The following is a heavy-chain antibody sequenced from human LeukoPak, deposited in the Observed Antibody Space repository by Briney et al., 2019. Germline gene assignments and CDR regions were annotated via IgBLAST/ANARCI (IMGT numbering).Heavy chain of an antibody. Sequence: GGSLRLSCAASGLTFSSYGMHWVRQAPGKGLEWVAVIWYDGSNKYYADSVKGRFTISRDNSKNTLYLQMNSLRAEDTAVYYCARDARGLKNWFDPWGQGTLVTVSS. D-gene: IGHD3-10*01. CDR2: IWYDGSNK. V-gene: IGHV3-33*01. J-gene: IGHJ5*02. CDR3: ARDARGLKNWFDP. CDR1: GLTFSSYG.